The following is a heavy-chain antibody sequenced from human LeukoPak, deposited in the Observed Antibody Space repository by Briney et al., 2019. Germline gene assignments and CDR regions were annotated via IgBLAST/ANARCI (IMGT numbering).Heavy chain of an antibody. V-gene: IGHV1-2*02. D-gene: IGHD3-10*01. Sequence: ASVRVSCKASGYTFTGYYMHWVRQAPGQGLEWMGWINPDSGGTNYAQKFQGRVTMTRDTSISTAYMELSRLRSDDTAIYYCARDYASLGSGDFDYWGQGTLVTVSS. CDR3: ARDYASLGSGDFDY. J-gene: IGHJ4*02. CDR2: INPDSGGT. CDR1: GYTFTGYY.